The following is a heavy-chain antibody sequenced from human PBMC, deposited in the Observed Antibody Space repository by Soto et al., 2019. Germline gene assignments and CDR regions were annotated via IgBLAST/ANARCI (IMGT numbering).Heavy chain of an antibody. CDR1: GASINRGDYY. CDR3: AREGGDIVQVPYY. CDR2: IYYSGDT. J-gene: IGHJ4*02. V-gene: IGHV4-30-4*01. Sequence: QVRLQESGPRVVRPSQTLSLTCSVSGASINRGDYYWSWIRQSPGRGLEWIGSIYYSGDTNYNPSLGSRVTMSVDTSKTQFFLDLHSVAAADAAVYFCAREGGDIVQVPYYWGQGILITVSS. D-gene: IGHD2-15*01.